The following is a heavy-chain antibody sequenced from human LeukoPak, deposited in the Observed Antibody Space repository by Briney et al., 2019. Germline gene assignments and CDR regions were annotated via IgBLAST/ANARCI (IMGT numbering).Heavy chain of an antibody. D-gene: IGHD3-3*01. J-gene: IGHJ4*02. CDR3: TTMRFCC. Sequence: PGGSLRLSCAGSGFTFSKAWMSWVRQGPGKGLEWVGRIKSKNDGGTTDYAAAVKDRFTISRDDSKNTVYLQMNSLRTEDTAVYYCTTMRFCCWGQGTLVTVSS. CDR1: GFTFSKAW. CDR2: IKSKNDGGTT. V-gene: IGHV3-15*05.